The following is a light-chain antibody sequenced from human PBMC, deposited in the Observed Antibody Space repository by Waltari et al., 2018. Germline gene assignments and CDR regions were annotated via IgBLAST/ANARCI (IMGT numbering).Light chain of an antibody. V-gene: IGLV1-40*01. J-gene: IGLJ1*01. CDR2: GNS. CDR1: CSNIGPGYD. Sequence: QSVLTQPPSVSGSPGQRVTIHCTGSCSNIGPGYDVHWYQPLPETAPKLLIYGNSNRPSGVPDRCSGSKSGTSASLAITGLQAEDEADYYCQSYDSSLSGLYVFGTGTKVTVL. CDR3: QSYDSSLSGLYV.